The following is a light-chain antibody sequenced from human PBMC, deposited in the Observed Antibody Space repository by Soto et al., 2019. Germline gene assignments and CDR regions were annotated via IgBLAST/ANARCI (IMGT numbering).Light chain of an antibody. CDR2: EVS. Sequence: QSVLTQPPSASGSPGQSITISCTGINSDVGSYNYVSWYQQHPGKAPKLMIFEVSKRPSGVPDRFSGSKSGNTASLTVSGLQAEDEADYYCSSYAGTNTRYLFGTGTKLTVL. J-gene: IGLJ1*01. CDR1: NSDVGSYNY. CDR3: SSYAGTNTRYL. V-gene: IGLV2-8*01.